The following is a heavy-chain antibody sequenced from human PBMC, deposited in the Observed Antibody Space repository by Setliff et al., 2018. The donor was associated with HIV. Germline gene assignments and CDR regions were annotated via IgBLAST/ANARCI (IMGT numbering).Heavy chain of an antibody. D-gene: IGHD3-10*01. Sequence: GASVKVSCKASGYTFSNYVMQWVRQAPGQRLEWMGWINVGNGNTKYSEKFQGRVTITADTSTDTAYMELNSLRSEDTAMYYCATLDYYGSQTYNLALHYWGQGTLVTVSS. J-gene: IGHJ4*02. CDR3: ATLDYYGSQTYNLALHY. V-gene: IGHV1-3*01. CDR1: GYTFSNYV. CDR2: INVGNGNT.